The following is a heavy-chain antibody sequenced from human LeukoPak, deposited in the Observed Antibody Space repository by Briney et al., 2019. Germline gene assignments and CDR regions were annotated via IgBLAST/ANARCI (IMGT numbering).Heavy chain of an antibody. J-gene: IGHJ4*02. D-gene: IGHD3-22*01. Sequence: GASVKVSCKASGYTFTSYDINWVRQATGQGLEWMGWMNPNSGITGYAQKFQGRVTMTRNTSISTAYMELSSLRSEDTAVYYCAKVDYYDSSGDDFDYWGQGTLVTVSS. CDR2: MNPNSGIT. CDR3: AKVDYYDSSGDDFDY. V-gene: IGHV1-8*01. CDR1: GYTFTSYD.